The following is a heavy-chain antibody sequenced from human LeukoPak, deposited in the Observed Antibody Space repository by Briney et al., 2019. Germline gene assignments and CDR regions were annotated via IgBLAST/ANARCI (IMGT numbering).Heavy chain of an antibody. CDR2: ISTSSSYI. Sequence: TGGSLRLSCAASGFTLSTYNMKWVRQAPRKGLEWVSSISTSSSYIYYADSVKGRFTISGDNARNSLYLQMNSLRAEDTAVYYCARDRDWNSGFDYWGQGTLVTVSS. J-gene: IGHJ4*02. V-gene: IGHV3-21*01. CDR3: ARDRDWNSGFDY. D-gene: IGHD1-7*01. CDR1: GFTLSTYN.